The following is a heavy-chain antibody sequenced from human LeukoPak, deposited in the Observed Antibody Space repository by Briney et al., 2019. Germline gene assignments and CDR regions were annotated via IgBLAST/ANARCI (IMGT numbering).Heavy chain of an antibody. CDR3: ARWAVVTANYFDY. CDR2: ISSSGGST. CDR1: GFTFSTYA. D-gene: IGHD2-15*01. V-gene: IGHV3-23*01. Sequence: PGGSLRLSCAASGFTFSTYAMTWVRQAPGKGLEWVSDISSSGGSTYYADSVKGRFTISRDNSKSTLYLQMNSLRAEDTAVYYCARWAVVTANYFDYWGQGTLVTVSS. J-gene: IGHJ4*02.